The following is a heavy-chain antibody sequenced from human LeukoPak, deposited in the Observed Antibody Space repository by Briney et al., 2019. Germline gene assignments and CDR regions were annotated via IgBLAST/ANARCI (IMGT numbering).Heavy chain of an antibody. CDR2: INPNSGGT. Sequence: ASVKVSCKASGYTFTGYYMHWVRQAPGQGLEWMGWINPNSGGTNYAQKFQGWVTMTRDTSISTAYMELSKLRSDDTAVYYCARGKAGRSLGAFDIWGQGTMVTVSS. V-gene: IGHV1-2*04. J-gene: IGHJ3*02. CDR3: ARGKAGRSLGAFDI. D-gene: IGHD6-19*01. CDR1: GYTFTGYY.